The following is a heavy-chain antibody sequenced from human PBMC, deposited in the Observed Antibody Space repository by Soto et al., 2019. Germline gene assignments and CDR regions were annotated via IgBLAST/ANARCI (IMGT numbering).Heavy chain of an antibody. CDR1: GYSFTSYW. J-gene: IGHJ6*02. CDR2: IYPGDSDT. CDR3: ARRGSGKPYYYGMDV. Sequence: GESLKISCKCSGYSFTSYWIGWVRQMPGKGLEWMGIIYPGDSDTRYSPSFQGQVTISADKSISTAYLQWSSLKASDTAMYYCARRGSGKPYYYGMDVWGQGTTVTVSS. V-gene: IGHV5-51*01. D-gene: IGHD3-10*01.